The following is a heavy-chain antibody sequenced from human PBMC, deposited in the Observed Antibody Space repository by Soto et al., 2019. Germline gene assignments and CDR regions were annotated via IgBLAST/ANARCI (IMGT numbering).Heavy chain of an antibody. J-gene: IGHJ4*02. Sequence: SETLSLTCTVSGGSISSYYWSWVRQPPGKGLEWIGYIYYTGSTNYNPSLKSRVTISVDTSKNQFSLKLSSVTAADTAVYYCARALPMVRGVISYYFDFWGQGTRVTVSS. D-gene: IGHD3-10*01. V-gene: IGHV4-59*01. CDR1: GGSISSYY. CDR2: IYYTGST. CDR3: ARALPMVRGVISYYFDF.